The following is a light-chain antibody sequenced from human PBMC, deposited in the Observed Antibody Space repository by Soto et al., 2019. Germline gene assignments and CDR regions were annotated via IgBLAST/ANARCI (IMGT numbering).Light chain of an antibody. CDR1: QSVSSY. J-gene: IGKJ5*01. V-gene: IGKV3-11*01. CDR2: DAS. Sequence: EIVLTQSPATLSLSPGERATLSCRASQSVSSYLAWYQQKPGQAPRLLIYDASNRATGIPARFSGSGSGTDFTLTISSLQSEDFAVYYCQQYNNWPPITFGQGTRLETK. CDR3: QQYNNWPPIT.